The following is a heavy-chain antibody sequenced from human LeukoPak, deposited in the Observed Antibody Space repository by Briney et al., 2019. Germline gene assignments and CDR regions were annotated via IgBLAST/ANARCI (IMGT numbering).Heavy chain of an antibody. D-gene: IGHD3-22*01. CDR3: ARSIPRYDGSAYYPDY. CDR2: ISYDGSNK. Sequence: GRSLRLSCAASGFTFSSYAMHWVRQAPGKGLEWVAVISYDGSNKYHADSVKGRFTISRDNSKNTLYLQMNSLRAEDTAMYYCARSIPRYDGSAYYPDYWGQGTLVTVSS. V-gene: IGHV3-30-3*01. J-gene: IGHJ4*02. CDR1: GFTFSSYA.